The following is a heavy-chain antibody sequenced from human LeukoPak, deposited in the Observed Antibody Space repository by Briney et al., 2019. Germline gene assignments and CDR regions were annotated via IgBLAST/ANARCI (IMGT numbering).Heavy chain of an antibody. CDR2: MSPNSGDT. J-gene: IGHJ4*02. CDR3: ARDQEAFDY. CDR1: GYTFTSHD. V-gene: IGHV1-8*01. Sequence: ASVKVSCKASGYTFTSHDINWVRQATGQGLEWMGWMSPNSGDTGYAQKFQGRVTMTSDSSISTAYMELSSLRSEDTAVYYCARDQEAFDYWGQGTLVTVSS.